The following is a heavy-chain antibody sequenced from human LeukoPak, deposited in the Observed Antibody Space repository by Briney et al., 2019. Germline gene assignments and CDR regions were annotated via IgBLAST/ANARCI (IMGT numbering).Heavy chain of an antibody. CDR3: ARDLEDETAAGPRSFDY. CDR2: IYYSGST. V-gene: IGHV4-39*07. D-gene: IGHD6-13*01. Sequence: SETLSLTCTVSGGSISSSSYYWGWIRQPPGKGLEWIGSIYYSGSTYYNPSLKSRVTISVDTSKNQFSLKLSSVTAADTAVYYCARDLEDETAAGPRSFDYWGQGTLVTVSS. J-gene: IGHJ4*02. CDR1: GGSISSSSYY.